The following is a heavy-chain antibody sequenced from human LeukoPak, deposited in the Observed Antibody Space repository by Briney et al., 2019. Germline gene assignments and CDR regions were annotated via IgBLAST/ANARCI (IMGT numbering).Heavy chain of an antibody. V-gene: IGHV4-34*01. Sequence: PGGSLRLSCAASGFTFSGYAMSWVRQPPGKGLEWIGEIHHDGRINYNPSLKSRVTLSVDKSKNQFSLRLNSVTAADTAMYYCARSHDHLWGNYPDYWGQGTLVTVSS. CDR3: ARSHDHLWGNYPDY. CDR1: GFTFSGYA. CDR2: IHHDGRI. D-gene: IGHD3-16*02. J-gene: IGHJ4*02.